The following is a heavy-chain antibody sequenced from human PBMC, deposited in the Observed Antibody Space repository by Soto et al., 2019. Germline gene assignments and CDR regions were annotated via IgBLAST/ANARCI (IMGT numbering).Heavy chain of an antibody. Sequence: QVQLQESGPGLVKPSGTLSLTCAVSGDSIDSNHWWSWVRQPPGKGLEWIGEIHHSGSTNYNPSLKXRXPXSXXKSKNQVALNLTSVTAADTAFYYCARTTNGYRSGWYNWFDTWGQGTLVTVSS. CDR1: GDSIDSNHW. J-gene: IGHJ5*02. CDR3: ARTTNGYRSGWYNWFDT. V-gene: IGHV4-4*02. D-gene: IGHD6-19*01. CDR2: IHHSGST.